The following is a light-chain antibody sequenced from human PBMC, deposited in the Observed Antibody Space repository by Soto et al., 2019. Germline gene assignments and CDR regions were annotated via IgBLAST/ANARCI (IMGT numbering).Light chain of an antibody. J-gene: IGLJ2*01. CDR2: DVS. CDR1: SSDVGGYNY. V-gene: IGLV2-14*01. CDR3: ISYTSTSTIVV. Sequence: QSALTQPASVSGSPRQSITISCTGTSSDVGGYNYVSWYQQHPGKAPKLMIYDVSNRPSGVSNRFSGSKSGNTGSLTISGIQADEEAAYYCISYTSTSTIVVFGGVTKLTVL.